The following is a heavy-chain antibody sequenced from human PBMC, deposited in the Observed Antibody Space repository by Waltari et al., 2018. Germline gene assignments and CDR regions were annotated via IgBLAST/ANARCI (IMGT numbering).Heavy chain of an antibody. Sequence: EVQLLESGGGLVQPGGSLRLSCAASGFTFSSYAMSWVRQAPGKGLEWVSAISGSGGSTYYADSVKGRFTISRDNSKNTLYLQMNSLRAEDTAVYYCAKSGGSGFSSGHGMDVWGQGTTVTVSS. CDR2: ISGSGGST. V-gene: IGHV3-23*01. CDR1: GFTFSSYA. CDR3: AKSGGSGFSSGHGMDV. J-gene: IGHJ6*02. D-gene: IGHD6-19*01.